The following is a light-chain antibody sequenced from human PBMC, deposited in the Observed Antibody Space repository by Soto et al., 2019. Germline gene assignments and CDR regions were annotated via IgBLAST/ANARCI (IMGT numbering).Light chain of an antibody. J-gene: IGLJ2*01. V-gene: IGLV2-14*01. CDR2: MVS. CDR3: SSYTSSSTLV. CDR1: SSDVGNYNY. Sequence: QSALTQPASVSGSPGQSITISCTGTSSDVGNYNYVSWYQQYPGRVPKLLIYMVSNRPSGISNRFSGSKSGNTASLTLSGLQAEDEADYYCSSYTSSSTLVFGGGTKLTVL.